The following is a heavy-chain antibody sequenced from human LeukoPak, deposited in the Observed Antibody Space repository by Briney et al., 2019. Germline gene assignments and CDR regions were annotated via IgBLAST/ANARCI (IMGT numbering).Heavy chain of an antibody. Sequence: GGSLRLSCAASGFTFSSYAMSWVRQAPGKGLEWVSAISGSGGSTYYADSVKGRFTISRDNSKNTLYMQMNSLRAEDTAVYYCAGGSSGYYLAWFDPWGQGTLVTVS. D-gene: IGHD3-22*01. CDR3: AGGSSGYYLAWFDP. CDR2: ISGSGGST. CDR1: GFTFSSYA. V-gene: IGHV3-23*01. J-gene: IGHJ5*02.